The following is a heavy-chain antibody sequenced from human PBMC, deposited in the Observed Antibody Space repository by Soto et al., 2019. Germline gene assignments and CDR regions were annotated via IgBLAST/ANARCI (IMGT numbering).Heavy chain of an antibody. Sequence: SETLSLTCTVSGGFVNSDTHSWSWIRQTPGKRLEWIGFIYSGGSTKNPSLRSRVTMSVDTSKNQFSLKLRSVIVADTAVDHCARFVRSCSATTCSTRADVSVQGITVTVSS. D-gene: IGHD2-2*01. V-gene: IGHV4-61*01. J-gene: IGHJ6*02. CDR2: IYSGGST. CDR3: ARFVRSCSATTCSTRADV. CDR1: GGFVNSDTHS.